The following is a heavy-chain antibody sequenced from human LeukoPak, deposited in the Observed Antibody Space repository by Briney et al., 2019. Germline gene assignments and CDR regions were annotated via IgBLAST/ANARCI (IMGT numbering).Heavy chain of an antibody. CDR1: GGTFSSYA. Sequence: SVRVSCKASGGTFSSYAISWVRQAPGQGLEWMGGIIPIFGTANYAQKFQGRVTITADESTSTAYMELSSLRSEDTAVYYCARVAVAVAGSLDYWGQGTLVTVSS. CDR2: IIPIFGTA. J-gene: IGHJ4*02. D-gene: IGHD6-19*01. V-gene: IGHV1-69*13. CDR3: ARVAVAVAGSLDY.